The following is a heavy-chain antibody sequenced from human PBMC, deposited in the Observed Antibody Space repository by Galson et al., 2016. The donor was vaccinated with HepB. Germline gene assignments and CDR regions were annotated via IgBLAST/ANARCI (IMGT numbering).Heavy chain of an antibody. D-gene: IGHD6-19*01. V-gene: IGHV3-23*01. CDR1: GFVFPNSA. CDR3: AKDREASGLAMAAPDY. CDR2: ISSNAAP. Sequence: SLRLSCAASGFVFPNSAMAWVRQAPGTGLEWVSTISSNAAPYYAASVRGRFTISRDNSRNTLFLEVNSLRADDTAVYYCAKDREASGLAMAAPDYWGQGTQVTVSS. J-gene: IGHJ4*02.